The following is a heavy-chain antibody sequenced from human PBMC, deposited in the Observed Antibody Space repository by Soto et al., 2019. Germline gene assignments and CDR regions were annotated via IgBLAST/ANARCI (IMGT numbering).Heavy chain of an antibody. CDR1: GGSFSGYY. CDR2: INHSGST. V-gene: IGHV4-34*01. Sequence: PSETLSLTCAVYGGSFSGYYWSWIRQPPGKGLEWIGEINHSGSTNYNPSLKSRVTISVDTSKNQFSLKLSSVTAADTAVYYCARGRGLWDFWSGYYKCMLPLPGYYMACWGKGTTVTVSS. J-gene: IGHJ6*03. CDR3: ARGRGLWDFWSGYYKCMLPLPGYYMAC. D-gene: IGHD3-3*01.